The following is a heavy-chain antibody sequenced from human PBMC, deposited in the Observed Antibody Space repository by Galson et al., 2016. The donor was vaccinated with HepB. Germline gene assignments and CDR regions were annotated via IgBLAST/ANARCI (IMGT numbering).Heavy chain of an antibody. CDR3: VRRYCSGGSCRFPFDS. Sequence: SLRLSCAASEFTFRSYWMHWVRQAPGKGLVWVSGINSDGSSTNYADSVKGRFTISRDNAKNTLYLQTKSLRVEDTAVYYCVRRYCSGGSCRFPFDSWGQGTLVTVSS. V-gene: IGHV3-74*01. D-gene: IGHD2-15*01. CDR1: EFTFRSYW. J-gene: IGHJ4*02. CDR2: INSDGSST.